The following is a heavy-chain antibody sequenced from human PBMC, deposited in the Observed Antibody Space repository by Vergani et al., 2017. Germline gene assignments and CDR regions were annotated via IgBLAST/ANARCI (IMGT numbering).Heavy chain of an antibody. CDR2: ISYDGSNK. J-gene: IGHJ4*02. V-gene: IGHV3-30*04. CDR3: AWVDVAGDLVPFDY. D-gene: IGHD2-15*01. CDR1: GFTFSSYA. Sequence: QVQLVESGGGVVQPGRSLRLSCAASGFTFSSYAMHWVRQAPGKGLEWVAVISYDGSNKYYADSVKGRFTISRDNSKNTLYLQMNSLRAEDTAVYYCAWVDVAGDLVPFDYWGQGTLVTVSS.